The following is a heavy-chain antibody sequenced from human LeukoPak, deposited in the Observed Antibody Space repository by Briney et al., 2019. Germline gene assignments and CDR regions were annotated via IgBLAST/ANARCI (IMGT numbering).Heavy chain of an antibody. CDR1: GFTFSSYA. J-gene: IGHJ4*02. Sequence: GGSLRLSCAASGFTFSSYAMSWVRQAPGKGLEWVSAISGSGGSTYYADSVKGRFTISRDNAKNSLYLQMNSLRAEDTAVYYCARVDSSEGIDYWGQGTLVTVSS. CDR2: ISGSGGST. V-gene: IGHV3-23*01. CDR3: ARVDSSEGIDY. D-gene: IGHD5-18*01.